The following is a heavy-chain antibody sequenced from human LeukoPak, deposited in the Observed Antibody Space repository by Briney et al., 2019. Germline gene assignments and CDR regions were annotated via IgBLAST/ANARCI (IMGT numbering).Heavy chain of an antibody. D-gene: IGHD2-2*01. CDR2: IYSGGST. J-gene: IGHJ4*02. V-gene: IGHV3-53*05. CDR1: GFTVSSNY. Sequence: GGSLRLSCAASGFTVSSNYMSWVRQAPGKGLEWVSVIYSGGSTYYADSVKGRFTISRDNSKNTLYLQMNSLRAEDTAVYYCARGPGYCSSTSCYLPAYWGQGTLVTVSS. CDR3: ARGPGYCSSTSCYLPAY.